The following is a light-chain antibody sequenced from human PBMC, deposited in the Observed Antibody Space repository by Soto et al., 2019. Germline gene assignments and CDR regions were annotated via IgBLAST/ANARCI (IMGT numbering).Light chain of an antibody. CDR3: QHYGSSWT. CDR2: GAS. V-gene: IGKV3-20*01. Sequence: SVLTQSPGTLSLSPGERATLSCRASQSVSSSYLAWYQQKPGQAPRLLIYGASSRATGIPDRFSGSGSGTDFTLTISRLEPEDFAVYYCQHYGSSWTFGQGTKVDIK. CDR1: QSVSSSY. J-gene: IGKJ1*01.